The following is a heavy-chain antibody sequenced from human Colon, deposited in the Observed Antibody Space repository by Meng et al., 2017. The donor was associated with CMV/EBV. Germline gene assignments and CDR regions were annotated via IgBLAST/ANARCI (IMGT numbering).Heavy chain of an antibody. V-gene: IGHV3-30-3*01. CDR1: EFTFSNYA. CDR2: ISSDGSNK. J-gene: IGHJ4*02. D-gene: IGHD5-18*01. Sequence: GGSLRLSCAASEFTFSNYAFHWVRQAPGKGLEWVAVISSDGSNKFYTDSVKGRFTISRDNSENALYLQMNSLKPEDTAIYYCARGNGYSYGFSYLGHWGQGTLVTVSS. CDR3: ARGNGYSYGFSYLGH.